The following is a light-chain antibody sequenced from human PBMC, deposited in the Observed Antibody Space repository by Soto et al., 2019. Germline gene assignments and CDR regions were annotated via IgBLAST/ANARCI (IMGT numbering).Light chain of an antibody. CDR1: RRDVGGYNY. V-gene: IGLV2-14*01. CDR2: DVS. J-gene: IGLJ1*01. CDR3: ISYTRSSTLV. Sequence: QCVLTQTASVSGSPGQSVTISCTGTRRDVGGYNYVSWYQQHPGKAPKLMIYDVSNRPSGVSNRFSGSKSGNTASLTISGLQAEDVAYYYCISYTRSSTLVFASGTKVAVL.